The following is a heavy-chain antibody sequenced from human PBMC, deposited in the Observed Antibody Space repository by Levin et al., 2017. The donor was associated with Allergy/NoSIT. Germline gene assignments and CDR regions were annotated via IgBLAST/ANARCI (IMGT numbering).Heavy chain of an antibody. CDR2: ISSVSSSI. CDR1: GFAFSTYT. CDR3: ARTAAGGGPNWGYFDY. V-gene: IGHV3-21*01. D-gene: IGHD7-27*01. Sequence: GESLKISCAASGFAFSTYTMNWVRQAPGKGLEWVSSISSVSSSIYYADSVKGRFTISRDNAKNSLYLQMNSLRAEDMAVYYCARTAAGGGPNWGYFDYWGQGTLVTVSS. J-gene: IGHJ4*02.